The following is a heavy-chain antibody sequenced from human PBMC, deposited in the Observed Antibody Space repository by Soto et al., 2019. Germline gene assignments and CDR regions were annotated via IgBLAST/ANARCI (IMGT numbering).Heavy chain of an antibody. J-gene: IGHJ4*02. D-gene: IGHD3-22*01. CDR3: ARDYYKYYDSSGYYRSPAY. V-gene: IGHV3-30*03. CDR2: ISYDGSNK. Sequence: PGGALGDPCPSSGVAYSVYGVLRVRRAPGKGLEGVAVISYDGSNKYYADSVKGRFTISRDNSKNTLYLQMNSLRAEDTAVYYCARDYYKYYDSSGYYRSPAYWGQGT. CDR1: GVAYSVYG.